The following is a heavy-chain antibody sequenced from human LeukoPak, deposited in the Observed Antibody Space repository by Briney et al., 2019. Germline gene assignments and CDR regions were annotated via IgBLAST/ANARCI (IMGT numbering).Heavy chain of an antibody. Sequence: GGSLRLSCAASGFTFSSYAMSWVRQAPGKGLEWVSSISTSGVSTNCADSVKGRFTISRDNSKSMVYLQMNSLRAEDTAVYYCAKNTSGTYLDYWGQGILVTVSS. CDR1: GFTFSSYA. CDR2: ISTSGVST. V-gene: IGHV3-23*01. J-gene: IGHJ4*02. CDR3: AKNTSGTYLDY. D-gene: IGHD1-26*01.